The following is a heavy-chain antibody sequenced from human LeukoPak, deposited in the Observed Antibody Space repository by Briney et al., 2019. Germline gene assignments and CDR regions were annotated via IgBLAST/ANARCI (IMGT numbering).Heavy chain of an antibody. CDR3: ARGLAKKYSSSWYPLDY. CDR1: GYTFTGYY. V-gene: IGHV1-8*03. CDR2: MNPNSGDT. Sequence: ASVKVSCKASGYTFTGYYMHWVRQATGQGLEWMGWMNPNSGDTGYAQKFQGRVTITRNTSISTAYMGLSSLRSEDTAVYYCARGLAKKYSSSWYPLDYWGQGTLVTVSS. J-gene: IGHJ4*02. D-gene: IGHD6-13*01.